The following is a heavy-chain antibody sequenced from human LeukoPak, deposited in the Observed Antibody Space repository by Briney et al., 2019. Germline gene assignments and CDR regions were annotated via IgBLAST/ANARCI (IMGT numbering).Heavy chain of an antibody. D-gene: IGHD4-17*01. CDR2: INPSGGST. J-gene: IGHJ4*02. Sequence: GASVKVSCKASGYTFTSYYMHWVRQAPGQGLEWMGIINPSGGSTSYAQKFQGRVTMTRDTSTSTVYMGLSSLRSEDTAEYYCARGIPTVTSLDYWGQGTLVTVSS. V-gene: IGHV1-46*03. CDR3: ARGIPTVTSLDY. CDR1: GYTFTSYY.